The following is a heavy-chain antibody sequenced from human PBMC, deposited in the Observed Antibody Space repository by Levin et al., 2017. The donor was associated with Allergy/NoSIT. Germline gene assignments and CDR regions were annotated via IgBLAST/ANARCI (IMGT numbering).Heavy chain of an antibody. J-gene: IGHJ4*02. CDR1: GFTFEIYG. D-gene: IGHD5-12*01. CDR3: ARGLFDF. CDR2: ISASGSPT. V-gene: IGHV3-48*04. Sequence: GGSLRLSCSVSGFTFEIYGMNWVRQAPGKRLEWVSHISASGSPTYYADPVRGRFTISRDNAKQSLYFQMTSLRVEDTAVYYCARGLFDFWGQGALVTV.